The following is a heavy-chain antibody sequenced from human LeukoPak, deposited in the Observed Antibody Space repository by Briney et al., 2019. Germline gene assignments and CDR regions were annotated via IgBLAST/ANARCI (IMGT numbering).Heavy chain of an antibody. Sequence: GGSLRLSCAASGFTFNSYAMNWVRQAPGKGLEWVSAISGNTITTFYADSVKGRFSISRDNSKNTLYLQMNSLRAEDTAVYYCANSGYPADYWGQGTLVTVSS. D-gene: IGHD3-22*01. CDR2: ISGNTITT. J-gene: IGHJ4*02. CDR3: ANSGYPADY. V-gene: IGHV3-23*01. CDR1: GFTFNSYA.